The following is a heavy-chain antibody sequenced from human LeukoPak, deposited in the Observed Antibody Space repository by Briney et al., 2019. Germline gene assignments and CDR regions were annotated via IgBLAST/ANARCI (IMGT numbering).Heavy chain of an antibody. D-gene: IGHD3-10*01. J-gene: IGHJ4*02. Sequence: GESLKISCEASGFSFTSNWIAWVRQMPGKGLEWLGIIYPDDSDTRYSPSFQGQVTISADKSISTAYLQWSSLKASDTAMYYCARHGKYYRRSHYFDFWGQGTLVTVSS. CDR1: GFSFTSNW. CDR3: ARHGKYYRRSHYFDF. CDR2: IYPDDSDT. V-gene: IGHV5-51*01.